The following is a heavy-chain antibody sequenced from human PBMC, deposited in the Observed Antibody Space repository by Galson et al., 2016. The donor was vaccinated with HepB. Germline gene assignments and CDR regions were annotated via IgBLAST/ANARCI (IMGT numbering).Heavy chain of an antibody. D-gene: IGHD1-7*01. CDR3: AKDHTGSTVGWSDGMDV. J-gene: IGHJ6*02. CDR2: ITGSGGST. V-gene: IGHV3-23*01. CDR1: GFTFSNYA. Sequence: SLRLSCAASGFTFSNYAVSWVRQAPGKGLEWVSLITGSGGSTYYADSMKGRFTISRDNSRNTLYLQMNSLRTEDTAVYYCAKDHTGSTVGWSDGMDVWGQGTRVTVSS.